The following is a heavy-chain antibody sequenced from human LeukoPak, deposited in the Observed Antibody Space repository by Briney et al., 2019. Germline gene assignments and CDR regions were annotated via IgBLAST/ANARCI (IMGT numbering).Heavy chain of an antibody. D-gene: IGHD2/OR15-2a*01. CDR3: ARRMTATSKCFDY. J-gene: IGHJ4*02. V-gene: IGHV3-23*01. CDR1: GFTFSSYA. CDR2: VTTDTGPT. Sequence: GGSLRLSCAASGFTFSSYAMSWVRQAPGKGLEWVSTVTTDTGPTYYTDSVKGRFTVSRDSSKNTLYLQMNSLRAEDTAVYFCARRMTATSKCFDYWGQGTLVTVSS.